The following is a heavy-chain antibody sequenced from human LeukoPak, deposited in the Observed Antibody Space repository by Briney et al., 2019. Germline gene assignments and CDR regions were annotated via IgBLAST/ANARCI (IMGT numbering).Heavy chain of an antibody. CDR1: GYTFTGYY. CDR2: INPNSGGT. D-gene: IGHD3-3*01. CDR3: ATDQVPSRGVVIMFPDAFDI. Sequence: ASVKVSCKASGYTFTGYYMHWVRQAPGQGLEWMGWINPNSGGTNYAQKFQGRVTMTRDTSISTVYMELSRLRSDDTAVYYCATDQVPSRGVVIMFPDAFDIWGQGTMVTVSS. V-gene: IGHV1-2*02. J-gene: IGHJ3*02.